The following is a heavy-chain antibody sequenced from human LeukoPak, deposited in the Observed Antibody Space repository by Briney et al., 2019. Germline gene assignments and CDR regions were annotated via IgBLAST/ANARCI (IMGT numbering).Heavy chain of an antibody. J-gene: IGHJ4*02. CDR1: GGSISSSSYY. CDR2: IYSSGDT. Sequence: SETLSLTCTVSGGSISSSSYYWDWIRQPAGKGLDWIGRIYSSGDTNYNPSLKSRVTMSVDTSKNQFSLRLSSLTAADTAVYYCARDVGSGGGTFPTYPFDFWGQGTLVTVSS. D-gene: IGHD3-10*01. CDR3: ARDVGSGGGTFPTYPFDF. V-gene: IGHV4-61*02.